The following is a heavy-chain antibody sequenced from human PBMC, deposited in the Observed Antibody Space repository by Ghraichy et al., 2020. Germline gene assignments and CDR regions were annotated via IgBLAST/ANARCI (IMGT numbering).Heavy chain of an antibody. CDR3: ARGIKYFDP. J-gene: IGHJ5*02. CDR2: ITPPRGNT. V-gene: IGHV1-18*01. CDR1: GYSFTNYG. Sequence: ASVKVSCKTSGYSFTNYGITWVRQAPGQGLEWMGWITPPRGNTHSAQKLLGRVTMTTDTSTSTVYMELRSLTYDDTAVYYCARGIKYFDPWGQGTLVTVSS. D-gene: IGHD2-15*01.